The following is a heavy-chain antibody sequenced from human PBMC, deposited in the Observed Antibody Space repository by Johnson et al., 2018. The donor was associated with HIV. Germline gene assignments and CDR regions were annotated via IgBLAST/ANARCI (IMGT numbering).Heavy chain of an antibody. CDR2: IRSKPYGGTT. Sequence: VQLVESGGGLVQPGGSLRLSCAASGFTFSSYAMSWVRQAPGKGLEWVGFIRSKPYGGTTEYAASVKGRFTISRDNAKNSLFLQMKSLRAEDTAVYYCASSQGSGEGAFDIWGQGTRVTVSS. CDR3: ASSQGSGEGAFDI. CDR1: GFTFSSYA. J-gene: IGHJ3*02. V-gene: IGHV3-49*04.